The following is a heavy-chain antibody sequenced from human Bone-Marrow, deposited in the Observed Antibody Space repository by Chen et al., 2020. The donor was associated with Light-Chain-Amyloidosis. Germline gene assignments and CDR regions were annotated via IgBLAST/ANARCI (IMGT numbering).Heavy chain of an antibody. V-gene: IGHV3-21*01. D-gene: IGHD6-13*01. J-gene: IGHJ6*02. CDR2: ITGGGTSI. Sequence: EVPLVEPGGGLLKPGGSLRLPCAASRFTFSLYGMHWVRQPPGKGLEWVSSITGGGTSINYADSVRSRFTISGDNARNSLYLQMNSLRAEDTAVYYCARSPYSTVAPHYYGMDLWGQGITVTVSS. CDR1: RFTFSLYG. CDR3: ARSPYSTVAPHYYGMDL.